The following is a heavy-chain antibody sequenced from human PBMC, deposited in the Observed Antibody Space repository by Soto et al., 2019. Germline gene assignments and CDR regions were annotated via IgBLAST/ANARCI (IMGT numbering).Heavy chain of an antibody. Sequence: QVQLQESGPGLLKPSQTLSLTCNVSNGYINTGGFYWSWIRQHPGKGLEWIGYIFHSGSTLYNPSLNSRVTLSADTSQTQLSLTLRSVTVADTAVYYCARGGIAGHWFDPWGQGILVTVSS. CDR3: ARGGIAGHWFDP. CDR2: IFHSGST. V-gene: IGHV4-31*03. J-gene: IGHJ5*02. D-gene: IGHD6-13*01. CDR1: NGYINTGGFY.